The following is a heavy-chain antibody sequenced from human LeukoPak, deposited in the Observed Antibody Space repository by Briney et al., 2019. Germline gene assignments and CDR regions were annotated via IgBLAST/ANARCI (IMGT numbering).Heavy chain of an antibody. CDR3: AKDLGELELCTGGPY. CDR2: ISGSGGST. V-gene: IGHV3-23*01. D-gene: IGHD1-7*01. CDR1: GFTFSSYA. Sequence: GGSLRLSCAASGFTFSSYAMSWVRQAPGKGLEWVSAISGSGGSTYYADSVKGRFTISRDNSKNTLYLQMNSLRAEDTAVYYCAKDLGELELCTGGPYWGQGTLVTVSS. J-gene: IGHJ4*02.